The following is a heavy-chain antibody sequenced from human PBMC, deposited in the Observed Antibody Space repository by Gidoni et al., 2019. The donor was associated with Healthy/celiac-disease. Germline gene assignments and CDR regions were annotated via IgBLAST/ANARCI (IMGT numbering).Heavy chain of an antibody. V-gene: IGHV1-3*01. D-gene: IGHD6-25*01. J-gene: IGHJ4*02. CDR3: ARSGYHYYFDY. CDR1: GYTFTSYA. CDR2: INAGNGNT. Sequence: QVQLVQSGAEVKKPGASVKVSCNASGYTFTSYAMHWVRQAPGQRLEWMGWINAGNGNTKYSQKFQGRVTITRDTSASTAYMELSSLRSEDTAVYYCARSGYHYYFDYWGQGTLVTVSS.